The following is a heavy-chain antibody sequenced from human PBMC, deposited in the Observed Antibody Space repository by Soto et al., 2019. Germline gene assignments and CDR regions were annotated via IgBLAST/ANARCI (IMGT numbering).Heavy chain of an antibody. CDR1: GFTFSSYG. CDR3: AIDKRAVVVTAPFAY. V-gene: IGHV3-30*03. Sequence: QVQLVESGGGVVQPGRSLRLSCAASGFTFSSYGMHWVRQAPGKGLEWVAVISYDGSNKYYADSVKGRFTISRDNSKNTMYLQMNSLRAEDTAVYYCAIDKRAVVVTAPFAYWGQGSLVTVSS. CDR2: ISYDGSNK. D-gene: IGHD2-21*02. J-gene: IGHJ4*02.